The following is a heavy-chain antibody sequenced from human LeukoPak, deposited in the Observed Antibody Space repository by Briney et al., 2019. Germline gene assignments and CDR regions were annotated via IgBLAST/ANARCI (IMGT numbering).Heavy chain of an antibody. CDR3: VIHSATSCY. CDR2: ITTSGTST. V-gene: IGHV3-48*03. J-gene: IGHJ4*02. CDR1: GLTFSSYE. Sequence: PGGSLRLSCATSGLTFSSYEMNWVRQAPGKGLEWISYITTSGTSTYYADSVKGRFTISRDNGKTALSLQMNSLRAEDTAVYYCVIHSATSCYCGQGSLVTVSS. D-gene: IGHD1-26*01.